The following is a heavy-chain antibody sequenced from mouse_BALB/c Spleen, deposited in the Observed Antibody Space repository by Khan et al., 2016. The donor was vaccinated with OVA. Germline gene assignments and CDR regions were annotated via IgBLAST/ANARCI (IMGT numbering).Heavy chain of an antibody. CDR3: ARAYYRYDGYYAMDY. CDR2: IWGGGGT. Sequence: QIQLVQSGPGLAAPSQSLSITCTVSGFSLSRYNIHWVRQPPGKGLEWLGMIWGGGGTDYNSTLKSRLSISKDNSKSQVFLKMNSLQTDDSAMYYCARAYYRYDGYYAMDYWGQGTSVTVSS. D-gene: IGHD2-14*01. CDR1: GFSLSRYN. V-gene: IGHV2-6-4*01. J-gene: IGHJ4*01.